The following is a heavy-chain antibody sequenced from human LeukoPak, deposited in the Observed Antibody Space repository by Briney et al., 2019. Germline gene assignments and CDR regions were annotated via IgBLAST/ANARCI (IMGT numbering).Heavy chain of an antibody. Sequence: SETLSLTCTVSGGSVSSGSYYWSWIRQPPGKGLEWTGYIYYSGSTNYNPSLKSRVTISVDTSKNQFSLKLSSVTAADTAVYYCARESITGSNWFDPWGQGTLVTVSS. CDR2: IYYSGST. V-gene: IGHV4-61*01. CDR1: GGSVSSGSYY. J-gene: IGHJ5*02. CDR3: ARESITGSNWFDP. D-gene: IGHD1-20*01.